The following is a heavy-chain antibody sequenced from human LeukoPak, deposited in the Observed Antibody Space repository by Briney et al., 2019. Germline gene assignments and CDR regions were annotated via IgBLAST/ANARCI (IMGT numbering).Heavy chain of an antibody. CDR2: MYHSGST. Sequence: SETLSLTCAVSGYSISSGHYWGWIRQPPGKGLEWIGSMYHSGSTYYNPSLESRVTISVDTSKNQFSLRLSSVTAADTAVYYCARHRGNYFDYWGQGTLVTVSS. D-gene: IGHD3-10*01. J-gene: IGHJ4*02. CDR1: GYSISSGHY. V-gene: IGHV4-38-2*01. CDR3: ARHRGNYFDY.